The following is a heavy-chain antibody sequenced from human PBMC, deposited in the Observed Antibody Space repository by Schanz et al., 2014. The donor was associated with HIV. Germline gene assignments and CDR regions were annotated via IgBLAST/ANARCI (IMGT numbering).Heavy chain of an antibody. CDR3: AKEMVSRYYGDAFNI. J-gene: IGHJ3*02. V-gene: IGHV3-9*01. CDR1: GFTFDDYA. Sequence: EVQLMESGGGLVQPGRSLRLSCAASGFTFDDYAMHWVRQAPGKGLEWVSGISWKSDSIGYADSVKGRFTISRDNAKNTLYLQMNSLRAEDTALYYCAKEMVSRYYGDAFNIWGQGTMVTVSS. D-gene: IGHD3-16*01. CDR2: ISWKSDSI.